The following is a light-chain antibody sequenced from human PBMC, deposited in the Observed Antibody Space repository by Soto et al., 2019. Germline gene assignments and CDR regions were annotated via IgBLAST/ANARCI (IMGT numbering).Light chain of an antibody. CDR2: GAS. J-gene: IGKJ5*01. CDR3: QQYHWAPDT. Sequence: EIVLTQSPGTLSLSPGERATLSCSASQIVGGDTLAWFQQRPGQAPRLVIYGASNRAAGIPDRFSGSGSGTDFTLTVSRLEPEDFAMYYCQQYHWAPDTFGQGTRLEI. CDR1: QIVGGDT. V-gene: IGKV3-20*01.